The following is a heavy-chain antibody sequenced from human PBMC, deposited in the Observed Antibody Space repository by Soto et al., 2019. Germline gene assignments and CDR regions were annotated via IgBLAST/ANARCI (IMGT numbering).Heavy chain of an antibody. J-gene: IGHJ6*02. V-gene: IGHV3-23*01. CDR3: ASRAYYTGFDV. CDR2: ISGSGGST. D-gene: IGHD2-8*01. CDR1: GFTFSSDA. Sequence: GKSLRLSCAASGFTFSSDAMSSVRQAPGKGLEWVSAISGSGGSTYYADSVKGRFTISRDNSKNTLYLQMNSLRAEDTAVYYYASRAYYTGFDVGAQVPTVAVSS.